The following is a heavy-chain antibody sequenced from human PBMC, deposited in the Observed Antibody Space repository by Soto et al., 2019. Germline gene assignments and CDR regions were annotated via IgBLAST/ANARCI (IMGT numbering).Heavy chain of an antibody. CDR3: AKDRARTPPRYLDY. J-gene: IGHJ4*02. CDR1: GFTFSSYG. V-gene: IGHV3-30*18. CDR2: ISYDGSNK. Sequence: HPGGSLRLSCAASGFTFSSYGMHWVRQAPGKGLEWVAVISYDGSNKYYADSVKGRFTISRDNSKNTLYLQMNSLRAEDTAVYYCAKDRARTPPRYLDYWGQGTLVTVSS. D-gene: IGHD2-15*01.